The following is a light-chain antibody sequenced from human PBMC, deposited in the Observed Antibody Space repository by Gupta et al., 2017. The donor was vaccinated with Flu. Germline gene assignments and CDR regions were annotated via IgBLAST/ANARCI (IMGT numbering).Light chain of an antibody. Sequence: DIQMTQSPSSLSASVGDRVTIPCRPSQSISTYLNWYQQKPGKAPKLLIYSASSLQTGVPSRFSGSGSGTDFTLTISSLQPEDFATYYCQQNYSSPWTFGQGTEVEIK. V-gene: IGKV1-39*01. CDR1: QSISTY. CDR2: SAS. J-gene: IGKJ1*01. CDR3: QQNYSSPWT.